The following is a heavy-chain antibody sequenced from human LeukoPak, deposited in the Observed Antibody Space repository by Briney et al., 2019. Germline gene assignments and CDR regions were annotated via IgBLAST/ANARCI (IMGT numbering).Heavy chain of an antibody. CDR3: ARGYSYVFY. V-gene: IGHV3-7*04. D-gene: IGHD5-18*01. CDR1: GFTFSSYW. Sequence: PGGSLRLSCAASGFTFSSYWMSWVRQAPGKGLEWVANIKVDGSETNYGDSVKGRFTISRDNAKNSLFLQMNSLRAEDTAVYYCARGYSYVFYWGQGTLVSVSS. CDR2: IKVDGSET. J-gene: IGHJ4*02.